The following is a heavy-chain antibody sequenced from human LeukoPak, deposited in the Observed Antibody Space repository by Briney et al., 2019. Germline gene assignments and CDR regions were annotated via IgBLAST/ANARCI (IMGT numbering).Heavy chain of an antibody. CDR3: AKGSSGWPNFFDY. V-gene: IGHV3-23*01. J-gene: IGHJ4*02. Sequence: GGSLRLSCPASGFTFSSYAMSWVRQAPGKGLEWVSAISGSGGSTYYADSVKGRFTISRDNSKNTLYLQMNSLRAEDTAVYYCAKGSSGWPNFFDYWGQGTLVTVSS. D-gene: IGHD6-19*01. CDR2: ISGSGGST. CDR1: GFTFSSYA.